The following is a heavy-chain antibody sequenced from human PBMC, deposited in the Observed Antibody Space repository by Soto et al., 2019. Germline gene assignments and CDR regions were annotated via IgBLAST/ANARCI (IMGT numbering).Heavy chain of an antibody. J-gene: IGHJ5*02. CDR1: GGSISSGDYY. Sequence: SETLSLTCTVSGGSISSGDYYWSWIRQPPGKGLEWIGYIYYSGSTYYNPSLKSRVTISVDTSKNQFSLKLSSVTAADTAVYYCARGIAVAGTTWFDPWGQGTLVTVSS. CDR3: ARGIAVAGTTWFDP. D-gene: IGHD6-19*01. V-gene: IGHV4-30-4*01. CDR2: IYYSGST.